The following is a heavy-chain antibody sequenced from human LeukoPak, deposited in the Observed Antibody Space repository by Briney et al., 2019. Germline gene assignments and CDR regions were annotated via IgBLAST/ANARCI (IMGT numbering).Heavy chain of an antibody. CDR1: GGSISDYY. D-gene: IGHD1-26*01. J-gene: IGHJ4*02. Sequence: SETLSLTCTVSGGSISDYYWSWIRKPPGKGLEWIGYIYYSGSTYYNPSLKSRVTISVDTSKNQFSLELSSVTAADTAVYYCARRASGSGSFRRSFDYWGQGTLVTVSS. CDR3: ARRASGSGSFRRSFDY. CDR2: IYYSGST. V-gene: IGHV4-59*08.